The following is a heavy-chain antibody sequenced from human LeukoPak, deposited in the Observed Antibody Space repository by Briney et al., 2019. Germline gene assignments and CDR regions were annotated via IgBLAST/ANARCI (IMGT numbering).Heavy chain of an antibody. CDR1: GFSFRSHA. J-gene: IGHJ6*02. V-gene: IGHV3-33*01. Sequence: GRSLRLSCAASGFSFRSHAMHWVRQAPGKGLEWVAQIWYDGSNKYYTDFVKGRFTISRDNSEGTLYLQMNSLRAEDTAAYYCARDGQQLAPYTMDVWGQGTTVTVSS. CDR2: IWYDGSNK. D-gene: IGHD6-13*01. CDR3: ARDGQQLAPYTMDV.